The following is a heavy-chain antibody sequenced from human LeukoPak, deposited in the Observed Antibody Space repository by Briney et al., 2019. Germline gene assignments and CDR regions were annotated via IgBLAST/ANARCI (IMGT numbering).Heavy chain of an antibody. CDR1: GGSISSYY. V-gene: IGHV4-4*07. CDR2: IYTSGST. Sequence: PSETLSLTCTVSGGSISSYYWSWIRQPAGKGLEWIGRIYTSGSTNYNPSLKSRVTMSVDTSKNQFSLKLSSVTAADTAVYYCASRVRYYYDSSGSMVDWYFDLWGRGTLVTVSS. D-gene: IGHD3-22*01. J-gene: IGHJ2*01. CDR3: ASRVRYYYDSSGSMVDWYFDL.